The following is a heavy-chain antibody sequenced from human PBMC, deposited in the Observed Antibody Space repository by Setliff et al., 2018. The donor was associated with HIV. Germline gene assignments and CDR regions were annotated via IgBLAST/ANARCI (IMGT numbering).Heavy chain of an antibody. CDR1: GGSSSSHY. CDR2: VHYSGTT. J-gene: IGHJ4*02. CDR3: ARENGDCSGGACYLMLDS. Sequence: PSETLSLTCTVSGGSSSSHYWSWIRQPPGQGLEWIGYVHYSGTTNYNPSLKSRVTISVDASNNQFSLELRSMTAADTAVYYCARENGDCSGGACYLMLDSWGQGTRVTVS. V-gene: IGHV4-59*11. D-gene: IGHD2-15*01.